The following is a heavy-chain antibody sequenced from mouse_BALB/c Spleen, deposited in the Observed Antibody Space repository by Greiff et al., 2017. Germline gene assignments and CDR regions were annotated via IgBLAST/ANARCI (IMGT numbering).Heavy chain of an antibody. CDR1: GFTFSSYG. CDR3: ARKGSNFDY. J-gene: IGHJ2*01. CDR2: ISSGGSYT. V-gene: IGHV5-6*01. Sequence: EVKLMESGGDLVKPGGSLKLSCAASGFTFSSYGMSWVRQTPDKRLEWVATISSGGSYTYYPDSVKGRFTISRDNAKNTLYLQMSSLKSEDTAMYYCARKGSNFDYWGQGTTLTVSS.